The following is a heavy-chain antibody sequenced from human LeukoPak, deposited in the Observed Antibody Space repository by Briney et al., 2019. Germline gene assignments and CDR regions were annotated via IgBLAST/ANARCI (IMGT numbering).Heavy chain of an antibody. J-gene: IGHJ4*02. CDR2: ISGSGGST. D-gene: IGHD5-24*01. Sequence: PGGSLRLSCAASGLSFSDHAMGWVRQAPGKGLEWVSAISGSGGSTYYADSVKGRFTISRDNSKNTLYLQMNSRRAEDTAVYYCAKDLRMEMATTSDYWGQGTLVTVSS. V-gene: IGHV3-23*01. CDR1: GLSFSDHA. CDR3: AKDLRMEMATTSDY.